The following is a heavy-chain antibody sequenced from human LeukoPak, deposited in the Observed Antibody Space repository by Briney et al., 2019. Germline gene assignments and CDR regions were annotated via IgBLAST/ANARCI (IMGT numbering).Heavy chain of an antibody. CDR1: GFTFHIYA. V-gene: IGHV3-23*01. D-gene: IGHD6-19*01. Sequence: PGGSLRLSCAASGFTFHIYAMNWVRQAPGKGLEWVSGISYSGDNTYYADSVKGRFTISRDNSKNTVYLQMNSLRAEDTAIYYCARNNGWPYFDYWGQGTLVTVSS. J-gene: IGHJ4*02. CDR3: ARNNGWPYFDY. CDR2: ISYSGDNT.